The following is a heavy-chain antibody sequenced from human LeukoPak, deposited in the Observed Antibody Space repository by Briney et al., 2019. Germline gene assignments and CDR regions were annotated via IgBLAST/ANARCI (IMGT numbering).Heavy chain of an antibody. Sequence: PSETLSLTCTVSGGSISSYYWSWIRQPPGKGLEYIGYIYSSGTTNYISSLKSRITISVDTPKNQFYLELRSVTAADTAVYYCARLTGANSPGWFDPWGQGIHVT. CDR1: GGSISSYY. J-gene: IGHJ5*02. V-gene: IGHV4-4*08. CDR3: ARLTGANSPGWFDP. CDR2: IYSSGTT. D-gene: IGHD4/OR15-4a*01.